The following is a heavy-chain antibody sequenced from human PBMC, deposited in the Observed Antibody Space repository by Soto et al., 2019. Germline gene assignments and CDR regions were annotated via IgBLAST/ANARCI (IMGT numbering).Heavy chain of an antibody. J-gene: IGHJ4*02. CDR3: ARDGGYYSSSSLDY. V-gene: IGHV4-31*03. CDR2: IYCSGLT. CDR1: GDSIINSGYY. D-gene: IGHD6-6*01. Sequence: QVQLQESGPGLVKPSQTLSLTCTVSGDSIINSGYYWTWIRQHPGKGLEWIGYIYCSGLTYHNPSLKSRVTISVDTSKNQFSLRLTSVTAADTAVYFCARDGGYYSSSSLDYWGQGKLVTVSA.